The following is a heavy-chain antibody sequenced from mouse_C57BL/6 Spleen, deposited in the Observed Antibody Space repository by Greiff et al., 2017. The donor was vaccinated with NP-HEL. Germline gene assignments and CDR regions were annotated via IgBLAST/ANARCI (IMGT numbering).Heavy chain of an antibody. Sequence: EVKLMESGGGLVQPGGSLSLSCAASGFTFTDYYMSWVRQPPGKALEWLGFIRNKANGYTTEYSASVKGRFTISRDNSQSILYLQMNALRAEDSATYYCARYGATTGFAYWGQGTLVTVSA. D-gene: IGHD2-12*01. V-gene: IGHV7-3*01. CDR1: GFTFTDYY. CDR2: IRNKANGYTT. CDR3: ARYGATTGFAY. J-gene: IGHJ3*01.